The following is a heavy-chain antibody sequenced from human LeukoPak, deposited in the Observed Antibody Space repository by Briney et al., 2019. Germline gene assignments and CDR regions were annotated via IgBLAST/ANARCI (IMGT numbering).Heavy chain of an antibody. CDR2: INPNSGGT. CDR3: ARGARHIAVAGGWDYYYYGMDV. V-gene: IGHV1-2*04. CDR1: GYTLTELS. Sequence: ASVKVSCKVSGYTLTELSMHWVRQAPGQGLEWMGWINPNSGGTNYAQKFQGWVTMTRDTSISTAYMELSRLRSDDTAVYYCARGARHIAVAGGWDYYYYGMDVWGQGTTVTVSS. D-gene: IGHD6-19*01. J-gene: IGHJ6*02.